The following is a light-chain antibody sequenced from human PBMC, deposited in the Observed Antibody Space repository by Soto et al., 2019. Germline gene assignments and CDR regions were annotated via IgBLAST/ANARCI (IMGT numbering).Light chain of an antibody. J-gene: IGKJ1*01. CDR1: QDISNY. CDR2: DAS. CDR3: QHYNSYSEA. Sequence: DIQLTQSPSSLSASVGDIVTITCQASQDISNYLNWYQQKPGKAPKLLIYDASNLETGVPSRFSGSGSGTEFTLTISSLQPDDFATYYCQHYNSYSEAFGQGTKVDI. V-gene: IGKV1-33*01.